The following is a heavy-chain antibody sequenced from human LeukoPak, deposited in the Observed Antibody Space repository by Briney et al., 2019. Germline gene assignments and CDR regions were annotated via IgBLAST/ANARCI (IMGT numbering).Heavy chain of an antibody. CDR3: ARQDIVVVPAAIPPDYYYYMDV. CDR2: IYPGDSDT. Sequence: GESLKISCKGSGYSFTSYWIGWVRQMPRKGLEWMGIIYPGDSDTRYGPSFQGQVTISADKSISTAYLQWSSLKASDTTMYYCARQDIVVVPAAIPPDYYYYMDVWGKGTTVTVSS. V-gene: IGHV5-51*01. D-gene: IGHD2-2*02. CDR1: GYSFTSYW. J-gene: IGHJ6*03.